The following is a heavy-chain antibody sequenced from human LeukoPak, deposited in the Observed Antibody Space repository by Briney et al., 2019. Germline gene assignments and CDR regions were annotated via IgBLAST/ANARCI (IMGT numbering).Heavy chain of an antibody. D-gene: IGHD6-13*01. CDR1: GFTFDDYA. V-gene: IGHV3-43D*03. J-gene: IGHJ4*02. CDR3: AKDISSGSTWSPYFDY. CDR2: ISWDGGST. Sequence: SGGSLRLSCAASGFTFDDYAMHWVGHAPGKGLEWVSLISWDGGSTYYADSVKGRFTISRDNSKNSLYLQMHSLRPEDTALYYCAKDISSGSTWSPYFDYWGQGTLVTVSS.